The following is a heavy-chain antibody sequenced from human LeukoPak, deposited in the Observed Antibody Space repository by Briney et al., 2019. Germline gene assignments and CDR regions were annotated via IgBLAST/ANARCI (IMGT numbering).Heavy chain of an antibody. CDR2: IYYSGST. V-gene: IGHV4-39*01. CDR3: ASNNYVGGYVSPVGY. D-gene: IGHD5-12*01. J-gene: IGHJ4*02. CDR1: GGSIRSSSYY. Sequence: PSETLSLTCTVSGGSIRSSSYYWGWIRQPPGKGLEWIGSIYYSGSTYYNPSLKSRVTISVDTSKNQFSLKVSSVTAADTAVYYCASNNYVGGYVSPVGYWGQGTLVTVSS.